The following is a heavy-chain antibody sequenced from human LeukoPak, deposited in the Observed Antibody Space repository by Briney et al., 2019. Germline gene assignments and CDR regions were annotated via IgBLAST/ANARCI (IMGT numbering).Heavy chain of an antibody. CDR3: ASTLEVPVANYYYMDV. J-gene: IGHJ6*03. V-gene: IGHV4-4*07. Sequence: SETLSLTCTVSGGSISSYYWSWIRQPAGKGLEWIGRIYTSGSTNYNPSLKSRVTMSVDTSKNQFSLKLSSVTAADTAVYYCASTLEVPVANYYYMDVWGEGTTVTVSS. CDR1: GGSISSYY. CDR2: IYTSGST. D-gene: IGHD2-2*01.